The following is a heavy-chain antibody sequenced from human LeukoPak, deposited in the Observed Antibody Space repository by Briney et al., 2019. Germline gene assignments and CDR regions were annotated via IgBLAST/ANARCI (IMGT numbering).Heavy chain of an antibody. CDR2: ISYSGNT. CDR3: ARDGNRGWNYFDY. D-gene: IGHD1-14*01. Sequence: PSETLSLTCTVSGDSISSGDYSWSWIRQPPGKGLEWIGYISYSGNTYYNPSLRSRVTISVDTSKDQFSLKLSSVTAADTALYFCARDGNRGWNYFDYWGQGTLVTVSS. V-gene: IGHV4-30-4*01. J-gene: IGHJ4*02. CDR1: GDSISSGDYS.